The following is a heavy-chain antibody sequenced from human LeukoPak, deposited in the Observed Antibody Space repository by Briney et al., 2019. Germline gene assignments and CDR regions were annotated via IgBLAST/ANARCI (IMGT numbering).Heavy chain of an antibody. CDR3: ARHDFWSGSFEFDY. CDR1: GGSFSGYY. D-gene: IGHD3-3*01. Sequence: PSETLSLTCAVYGGSFSGYYWSWIRQPPGKGLEWIGEINHSGSTYYNPSLKSRVTISVDRSKNQFSLKLSSVTAADTAVYYCARHDFWSGSFEFDYWGQGTLVTVSS. J-gene: IGHJ4*02. CDR2: INHSGST. V-gene: IGHV4-34*01.